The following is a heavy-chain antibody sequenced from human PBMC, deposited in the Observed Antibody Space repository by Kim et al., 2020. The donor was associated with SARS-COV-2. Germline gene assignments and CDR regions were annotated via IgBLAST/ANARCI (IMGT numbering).Heavy chain of an antibody. CDR1: DGSISNSNYY. J-gene: IGHJ4*02. D-gene: IGHD6-13*01. CDR3: PRDPRDSSPFDY. CDR2: IFDSGTT. Sequence: SETLSLTCTVSDGSISNSNYYWGWIRQPPGKGLEWIGSIFDSGTTYYNPSLKSRVTISVDTSNNQFTLTPSSVTAADTAVYYCPRDPRDSSPFDYWRQGT. V-gene: IGHV4-39*02.